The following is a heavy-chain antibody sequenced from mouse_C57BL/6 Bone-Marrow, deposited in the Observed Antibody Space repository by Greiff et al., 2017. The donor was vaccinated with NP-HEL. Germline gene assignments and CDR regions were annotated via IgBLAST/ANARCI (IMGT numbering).Heavy chain of an antibody. J-gene: IGHJ3*01. CDR3: TRGDSNYVAY. D-gene: IGHD2-5*01. V-gene: IGHV1-15*01. Sequence: QVQLQQSGAELVRPGASVTLSCKASGYTFTDYEMHWVKQTPVHGLEWIGAIDPETGGTAYNQKFKGKAILTADKSSSTAYMELRSLTSEDSAVYYCTRGDSNYVAYWGQGTLVTVSA. CDR1: GYTFTDYE. CDR2: IDPETGGT.